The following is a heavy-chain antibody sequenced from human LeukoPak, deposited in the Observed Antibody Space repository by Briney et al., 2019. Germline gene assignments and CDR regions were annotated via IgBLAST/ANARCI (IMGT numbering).Heavy chain of an antibody. V-gene: IGHV1-2*06. CDR2: INPNSGGT. D-gene: IGHD2-8*01. Sequence: GASVKVSCKASGYTFTGYYMHWVRQAPGQGLEWMGRINPNSGGTNYAQKFQGRVTTTRDTSISTAYMELSRLRSDDTAVYYCASQSIVLMVYAISNAFDIWGQGTMVTVP. CDR3: ASQSIVLMVYAISNAFDI. CDR1: GYTFTGYY. J-gene: IGHJ3*02.